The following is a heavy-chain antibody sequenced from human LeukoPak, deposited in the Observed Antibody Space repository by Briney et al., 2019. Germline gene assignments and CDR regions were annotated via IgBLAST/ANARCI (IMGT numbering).Heavy chain of an antibody. CDR1: GGSISSGGYS. CDR3: ARAGVTTSI. CDR2: IYHSGST. J-gene: IGHJ3*02. Sequence: PSQTLSLTCAVSGGSISSGGYSWSWIRQPPGKGLEWIGYIYHSGSTYYNPSLKSRVTISVDRSKNQFSLKLSSVTAADTAVYYCARAGVTTSIWGQGPMVTVSS. V-gene: IGHV4-30-2*01. D-gene: IGHD2-21*02.